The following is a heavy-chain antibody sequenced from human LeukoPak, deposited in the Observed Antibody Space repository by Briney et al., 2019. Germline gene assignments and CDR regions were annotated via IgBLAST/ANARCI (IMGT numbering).Heavy chain of an antibody. D-gene: IGHD5-24*01. CDR1: GYTFTSYG. V-gene: IGHV1-18*01. CDR2: ISAYNGNT. Sequence: ASVKVSCKTSGYTFTSYGISWVRQAPGQGLEWMGWISAYNGNTQYAQKLQGRVTMTTDTSTSTAYMELRSLRSDDTAVYYCARARRGVEMATIFDFWGQGTLVTVSS. J-gene: IGHJ4*02. CDR3: ARARRGVEMATIFDF.